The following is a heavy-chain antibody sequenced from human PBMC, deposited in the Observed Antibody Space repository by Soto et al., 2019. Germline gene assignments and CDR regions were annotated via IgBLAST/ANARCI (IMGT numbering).Heavy chain of an antibody. CDR2: ISGSSTTT. J-gene: IGHJ4*02. CDR3: ARDRRGRAARPYFDQ. CDR1: GFTFSSYA. D-gene: IGHD6-6*01. V-gene: IGHV3-23*01. Sequence: EVQLLESGGGLEQPGGSLRLSCAASGFTFSSYAMSWVRQAPGKGLEWVSTISGSSTTTYYADSVQGRFNISRDNSKSTLDLQISSLRAEDTAVYYCARDRRGRAARPYFDQWGEGTLVVVSS.